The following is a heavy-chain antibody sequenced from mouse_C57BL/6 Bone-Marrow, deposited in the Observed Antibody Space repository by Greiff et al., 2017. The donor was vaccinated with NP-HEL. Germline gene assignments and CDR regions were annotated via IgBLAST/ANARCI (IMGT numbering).Heavy chain of an antibody. CDR1: GFTFSDYG. CDR2: ISSGSSTI. V-gene: IGHV5-17*01. CDR3: ARTRITTVVATGAMDY. Sequence: EVMLVESGGGLVKPGGSLKLSCAASGFTFSDYGMHWVRQAPEKGLEWVAYISSGSSTIYYADTVKGRFTISRDNAKNTLFLQMTSLRSEDTAMYYCARTRITTVVATGAMDYWGQGTSVTVSS. J-gene: IGHJ4*01. D-gene: IGHD1-1*01.